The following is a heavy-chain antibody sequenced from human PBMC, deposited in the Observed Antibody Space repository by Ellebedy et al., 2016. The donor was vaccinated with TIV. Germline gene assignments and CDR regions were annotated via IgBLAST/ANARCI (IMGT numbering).Heavy chain of an antibody. J-gene: IGHJ4*02. D-gene: IGHD2-2*01. CDR3: ARGGLPAAKDF. CDR1: GFTFSSYW. CDR2: MNTDGSSI. V-gene: IGHV3-74*01. Sequence: GGSLRLSCAASGFTFSSYWMHWVRQAPGKGLVWVSRMNTDGSSISYADSVKGRFTISRDNAKNTLYLQMNSLRAEDTAVYYCARGGLPAAKDFWGQGTLATVSS.